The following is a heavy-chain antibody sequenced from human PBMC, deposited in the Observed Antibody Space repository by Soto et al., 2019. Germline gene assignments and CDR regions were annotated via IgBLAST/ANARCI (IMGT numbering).Heavy chain of an antibody. Sequence: PSETLSLTCAVYGGSFSGYYWSWIRQPPGKGLEWIGEINHSGSTNYNPSLKSRVTISVDTSKNQFSLKLSSVTAADTAVYYCARGLRGGTTPKKSAYYYYGMDVWGQGTTVTVS. CDR3: ARGLRGGTTPKKSAYYYYGMDV. J-gene: IGHJ6*02. CDR1: GGSFSGYY. CDR2: INHSGST. V-gene: IGHV4-34*01. D-gene: IGHD1-1*01.